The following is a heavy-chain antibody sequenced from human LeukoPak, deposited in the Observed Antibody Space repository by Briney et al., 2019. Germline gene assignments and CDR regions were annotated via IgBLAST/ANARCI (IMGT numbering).Heavy chain of an antibody. CDR2: INPNSGGT. CDR3: ASSKKGYDVFDI. D-gene: IGHD2-2*01. J-gene: IGHJ3*02. Sequence: ASVKVSCKASAYTFTDYYMHWVRQAPGQGLEWMGWINPNSGGTKYAQNFQGRVTLTRDTSISTAYMELTRLTSDDTAVYYCASSKKGYDVFDISGQGTMVTVSS. CDR1: AYTFTDYY. V-gene: IGHV1-2*02.